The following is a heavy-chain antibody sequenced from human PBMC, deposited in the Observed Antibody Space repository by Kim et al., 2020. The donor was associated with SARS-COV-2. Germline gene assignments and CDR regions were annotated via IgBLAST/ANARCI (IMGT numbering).Heavy chain of an antibody. CDR2: ISSSSSYT. V-gene: IGHV3-11*06. Sequence: GGSLRLSCAASGFTFSDYYMSWIRQAPGKGLEWVSYISSSSSYTNYADSVKGRFTISRDNAKNSLYLQMNSLRAEDTAVYYCARDTSIGSSWYYGYYYYGMDVWGQGTTVTVSS. CDR3: ARDTSIGSSWYYGYYYYGMDV. CDR1: GFTFSDYY. D-gene: IGHD6-13*01. J-gene: IGHJ6*02.